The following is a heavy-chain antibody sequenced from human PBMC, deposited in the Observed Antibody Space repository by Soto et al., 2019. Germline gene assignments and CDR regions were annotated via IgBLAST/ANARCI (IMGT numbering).Heavy chain of an antibody. J-gene: IGHJ4*02. CDR3: AKGEFMVYPYYFDY. V-gene: IGHV3-30*18. Sequence: QVQLVESGGGVVQPGRSLRLSCAASGFTFSSYGMHWVRQAPGKGLEWVAVISYDGSNKYYVDSVKGRFTISRDNSNNTLYLQMNSLRAEDTAVYYCAKGEFMVYPYYFDYWGQGTLVTVSS. CDR2: ISYDGSNK. D-gene: IGHD2-8*01. CDR1: GFTFSSYG.